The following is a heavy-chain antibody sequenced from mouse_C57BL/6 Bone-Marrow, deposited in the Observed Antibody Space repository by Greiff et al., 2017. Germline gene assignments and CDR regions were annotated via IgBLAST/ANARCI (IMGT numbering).Heavy chain of an antibody. CDR2: IDPEDGDT. CDR3: TTGGLLRSYWYCDV. V-gene: IGHV14-1*01. Sequence: VQLQQSGAELVRPGASVKLSCTASGFNIKDYYMHWVKQRPEQGLEWIGRIDPEDGDTEYAPKFQGKATMTADTSSNTAYLQLSSLTSEDTAVYYCTTGGLLRSYWYCDVWGTGTTVTVSS. CDR1: GFNIKDYY. J-gene: IGHJ1*03. D-gene: IGHD1-1*01.